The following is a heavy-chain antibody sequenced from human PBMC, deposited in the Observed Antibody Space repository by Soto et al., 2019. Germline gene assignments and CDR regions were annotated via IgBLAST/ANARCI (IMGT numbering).Heavy chain of an antibody. CDR3: ARALRITMVRGVIPGLDAFDI. J-gene: IGHJ3*02. D-gene: IGHD3-10*01. CDR1: GYTFTSYG. Sequence: ASVKVSCKASGYTFTSYGISWVRQAPGQRLEWMGWISAYNGNTNYAQKLQGRVTMTTDTSTSTAYMELRSLRSDDTAVYYCARALRITMVRGVIPGLDAFDIWGQGTMVTVSS. CDR2: ISAYNGNT. V-gene: IGHV1-18*01.